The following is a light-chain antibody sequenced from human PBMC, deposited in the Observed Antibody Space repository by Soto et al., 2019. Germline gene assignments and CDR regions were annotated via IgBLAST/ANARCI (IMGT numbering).Light chain of an antibody. CDR1: QTVSQDY. Sequence: EIVLTQSPGTLSLSPGERATFSCRASQTVSQDYLAWFQHKPGQAPRLLMFSATSRAAGIPDRFSGSGSGTDFTLTISRLDTEDFAVYFCPQYGSSPQTFGQGTRVEIK. CDR2: SAT. J-gene: IGKJ1*01. V-gene: IGKV3-20*01. CDR3: PQYGSSPQT.